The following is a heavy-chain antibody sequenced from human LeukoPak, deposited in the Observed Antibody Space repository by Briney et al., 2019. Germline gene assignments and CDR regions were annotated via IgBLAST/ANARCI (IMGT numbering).Heavy chain of an antibody. CDR1: GGSISSSSYY. D-gene: IGHD6-19*01. V-gene: IGHV4-39*01. CDR3: ARRTMTAGRKAVAEAYFDY. J-gene: IGHJ4*02. CDR2: IYYSGST. Sequence: SETLSLTCTVSGGSISSSSYYWGWIRQPPGKGLEWIGSIYYSGSTYYNPSLKSRVTISVDTSKNQFSLKLSSVTAADTAVYYCARRTMTAGRKAVAEAYFDYWGQGTLVTVSS.